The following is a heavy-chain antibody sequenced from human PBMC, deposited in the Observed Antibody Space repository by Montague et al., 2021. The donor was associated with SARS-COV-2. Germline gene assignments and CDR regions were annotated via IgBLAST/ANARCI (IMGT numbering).Heavy chain of an antibody. V-gene: IGHV4-59*01. CDR3: ARPSLASASCRFDP. D-gene: IGHD3-16*02. CDR1: GGSTNNFY. Sequence: SETLSLTCTVSGGSTNNFYWSWIRQPPGKGLEWIGYIYYSGGTYYNPSLKSRVTISIDTSKNQFSLNLTSVTAADTGVYYCARPSLASASCRFDPWGQGTLVTVSP. CDR2: IYYSGGT. J-gene: IGHJ5*02.